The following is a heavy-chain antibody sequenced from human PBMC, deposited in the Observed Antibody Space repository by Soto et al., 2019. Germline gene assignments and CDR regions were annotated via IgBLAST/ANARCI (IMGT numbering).Heavy chain of an antibody. CDR2: IYYSGST. V-gene: IGHV4-59*01. CDR3: ARDSVTIFGNPRGWFDP. J-gene: IGHJ5*02. D-gene: IGHD3-3*01. Sequence: SETLSLTCTVSGGSISSYYWSWIRQPPGKGLEWIGYIYYSGSTNYNPSLKSRVTISVDTSKNQFSLKLSSVTAADTAVYYCARDSVTIFGNPRGWFDPWGQGTLVTVSS. CDR1: GGSISSYY.